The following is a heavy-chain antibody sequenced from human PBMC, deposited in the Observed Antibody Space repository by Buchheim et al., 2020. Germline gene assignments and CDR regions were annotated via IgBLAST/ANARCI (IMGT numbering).Heavy chain of an antibody. CDR1: GGSFSGYY. J-gene: IGHJ4*02. Sequence: QVQLQQWGAGLLKPSETLSLTCAVYGGSFSGYYWSWIRQPPGKGLEWIGEINHSGRTNYNPSFKSRVTISVAPSTNQFSLQLSSVTAADTAVYYCARRRSSSWDAYFDYWGQGTL. CDR3: ARRRSSSWDAYFDY. V-gene: IGHV4-34*01. D-gene: IGHD6-13*01. CDR2: INHSGRT.